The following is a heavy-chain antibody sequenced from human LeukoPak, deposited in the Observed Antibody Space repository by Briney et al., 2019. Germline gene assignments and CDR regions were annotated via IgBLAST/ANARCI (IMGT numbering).Heavy chain of an antibody. CDR2: FDPEDGET. J-gene: IGHJ6*02. CDR3: ATARHYDYVWGSSHYGMDV. Sequence: ASVKVSCKVSGYTLTELSMHWVRRAPGKGLEWMGGFDPEDGETIYAQKFQGRVTMTEDTSTDTAYMELSSLRSEDTAVYYCATARHYDYVWGSSHYGMDVWGQGTTVTVSS. CDR1: GYTLTELS. D-gene: IGHD3-16*01. V-gene: IGHV1-24*01.